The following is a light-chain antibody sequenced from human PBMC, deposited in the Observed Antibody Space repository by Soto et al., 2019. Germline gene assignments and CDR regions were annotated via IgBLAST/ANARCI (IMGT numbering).Light chain of an antibody. CDR1: QSISSW. CDR3: QQYYNYPWT. Sequence: DIQMTQSPSTLSASVGDRVTITCRASQSISSWLAWYQRKPGKAPKLLMYKASSLESGVPSRFSGSGSGTEFTLTISSLQPDDFATYYCQQYYNYPWTFGQGTNVEIK. CDR2: KAS. V-gene: IGKV1-5*03. J-gene: IGKJ1*01.